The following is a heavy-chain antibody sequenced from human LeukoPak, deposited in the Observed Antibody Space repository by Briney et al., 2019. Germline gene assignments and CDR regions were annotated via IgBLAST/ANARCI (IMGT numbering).Heavy chain of an antibody. D-gene: IGHD4-23*01. J-gene: IGHJ5*02. CDR3: ARERVDYGGDPNWFDP. V-gene: IGHV4-34*01. Sequence: SETLSLTCAVYGGSFSGYYWSWIRQPPGKGLEWIGEINHSGSTNYNPSLKSRVTISVDTSKNQFSLKLSSVTAADTAVYYCARERVDYGGDPNWFDPWGQGTLVTVSS. CDR1: GGSFSGYY. CDR2: INHSGST.